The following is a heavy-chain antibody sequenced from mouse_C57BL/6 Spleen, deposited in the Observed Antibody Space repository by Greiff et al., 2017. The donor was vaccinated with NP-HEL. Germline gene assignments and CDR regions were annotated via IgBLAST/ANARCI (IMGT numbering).Heavy chain of an antibody. CDR2: IDPENGDT. V-gene: IGHV14-4*01. J-gene: IGHJ3*01. CDR3: TLVPIYYGYGY. CDR1: GFNIKDDY. D-gene: IGHD2-2*01. Sequence: VQLKQSGAELVRPGASVKLSCTASGFNIKDDYMHWVKQRPEQGLEWIGWIDPENGDTEYASKFQGKATITADTSSNTAYLQLSSLTSEDTAVYYCTLVPIYYGYGYWGQGTLVTVSA.